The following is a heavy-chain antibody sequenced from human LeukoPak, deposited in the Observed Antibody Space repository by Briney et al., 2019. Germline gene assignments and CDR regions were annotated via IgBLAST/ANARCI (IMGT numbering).Heavy chain of an antibody. CDR3: AREGGDYGGNSQFWYFDL. Sequence: SETLSLTCTVSGGSISSYYWSWIRQPPGKGLEWIGYIYYSGSTNYNPSLKSRVTISVDTSKNQFSLKLSYVTAADAAVYYCAREGGDYGGNSQFWYFDLWGRGTLVTVSS. CDR1: GGSISSYY. V-gene: IGHV4-59*12. D-gene: IGHD4-23*01. CDR2: IYYSGST. J-gene: IGHJ2*01.